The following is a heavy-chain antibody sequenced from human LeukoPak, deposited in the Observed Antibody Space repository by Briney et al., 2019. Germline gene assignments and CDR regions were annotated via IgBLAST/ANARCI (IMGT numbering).Heavy chain of an antibody. CDR3: ARAPVTVKDSFDI. Sequence: SETLSLTCTVSGGSISTSNYYWSWIRQPAGKGLEWIGRIFTSGSTNYNASLKSRVTMSVDTSKNQFSLKLRSMTAADTAVYYCARAPVTVKDSFDIWGQGTMVTVSS. CDR2: IFTSGST. D-gene: IGHD4-11*01. CDR1: GGSISTSNYY. J-gene: IGHJ3*02. V-gene: IGHV4-61*02.